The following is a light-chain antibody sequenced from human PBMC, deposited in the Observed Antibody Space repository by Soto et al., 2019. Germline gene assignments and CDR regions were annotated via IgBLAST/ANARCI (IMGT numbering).Light chain of an antibody. CDR1: QSVSNSY. Sequence: EIVLTQSPGTLSLSPGERATLSCRASQSVSNSYLAWYQQKPGQAPRLLIYGAASRATGFPDRFSGSGSGTDFTLTISRLEPEDFAVYFCQQYGSSPLTFGGGTKV. CDR3: QQYGSSPLT. CDR2: GAA. J-gene: IGKJ4*01. V-gene: IGKV3-20*01.